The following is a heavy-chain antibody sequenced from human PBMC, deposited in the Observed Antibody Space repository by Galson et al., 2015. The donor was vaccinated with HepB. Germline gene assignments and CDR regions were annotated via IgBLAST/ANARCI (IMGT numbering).Heavy chain of an antibody. CDR1: GFSFSSYA. CDR3: AKLPNYGEPLDY. J-gene: IGHJ4*02. D-gene: IGHD4-17*01. Sequence: SLRLSCAASGFSFSSYAMSWVRQAPGKGLEWVSGITRSGDNTYYTDSVKGRFTISRDNSKNTLYLQMNNLRGDDTALYYCAKLPNYGEPLDYWGQGTLVTVSS. V-gene: IGHV3-23*01. CDR2: ITRSGDNT.